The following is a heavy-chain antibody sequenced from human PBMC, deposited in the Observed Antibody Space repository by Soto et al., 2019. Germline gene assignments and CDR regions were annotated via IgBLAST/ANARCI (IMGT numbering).Heavy chain of an antibody. CDR1: GFSLSTSGMC. Sequence: GSGPTLVNPTQTLTLTCTFSGFSLSTSGMCVSWIRQPPGKALEWLALIDWDDDKYYSTSLKTRLTISKDTSKNQVVLTMTNMDPVDTATYYCARRYCSGGRHYYVLDFSGQGSSVIVSS. V-gene: IGHV2-70*01. D-gene: IGHD2-15*01. CDR2: IDWDDDK. CDR3: ARRYCSGGRHYYVLDF. J-gene: IGHJ6*02.